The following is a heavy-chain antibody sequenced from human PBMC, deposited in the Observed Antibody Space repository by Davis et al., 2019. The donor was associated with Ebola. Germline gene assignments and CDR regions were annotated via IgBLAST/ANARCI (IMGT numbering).Heavy chain of an antibody. Sequence: ASVKVSCKAAGYRFTRYAMNWVRQAPGQGLEWMGWINTDTGHPTYAQGFTGRFVFSLDTSVTTAYLHISSLKAEDSAVYYCARSSYSWYFSGMDVWGKGTTVTVSS. CDR1: GYRFTRYA. V-gene: IGHV7-4-1*02. D-gene: IGHD2-2*01. CDR2: INTDTGHP. CDR3: ARSSYSWYFSGMDV. J-gene: IGHJ6*04.